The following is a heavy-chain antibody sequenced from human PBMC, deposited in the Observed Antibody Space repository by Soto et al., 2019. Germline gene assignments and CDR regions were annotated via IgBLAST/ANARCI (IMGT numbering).Heavy chain of an antibody. D-gene: IGHD3-3*01. J-gene: IGHJ6*02. CDR2: IVVGSGNT. Sequence: GASGKVSCKASGFTFTSSAVQWVRQARGQRLEWIGWIVVGSGNTNYAQKFQERVTITRDMSTSTAYMELSSLRSEDTAVYYCAADRRYDFWSGFYGMDVWGQGTTVTVSS. CDR1: GFTFTSSA. V-gene: IGHV1-58*01. CDR3: AADRRYDFWSGFYGMDV.